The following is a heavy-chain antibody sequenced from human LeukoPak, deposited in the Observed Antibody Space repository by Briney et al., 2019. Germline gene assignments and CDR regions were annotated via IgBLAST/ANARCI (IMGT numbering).Heavy chain of an antibody. D-gene: IGHD5-18*01. CDR3: AQDRAWIQFWS. CDR2: ISWDGGST. Sequence: GGSLRLSCAASGFTFDDYTMHWVRQAPGKGLEWVSLISWDGGSTYYADSVKGRFAISRDNSKNILYLQINTLRAEDTAVYYCAQDRAWIQFWSWGQGTLVTVSS. J-gene: IGHJ1*01. V-gene: IGHV3-43*01. CDR1: GFTFDDYT.